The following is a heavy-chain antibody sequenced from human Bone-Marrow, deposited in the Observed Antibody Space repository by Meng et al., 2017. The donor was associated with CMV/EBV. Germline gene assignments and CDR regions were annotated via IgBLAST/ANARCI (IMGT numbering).Heavy chain of an antibody. V-gene: IGHV1-69*05. CDR2: IIHIFGTA. D-gene: IGHD2-2*01. CDR1: GGTFSSYA. Sequence: SVKVSCKASGGTFSSYAISWVRQAPGQGLEWMGGIIHIFGTANYAQKFQGRVTITTDESTSTAYMEMRSLRSDDTAVYYCARDLEYCNSTGCYEDWFDPWGQGTMVTVSS. J-gene: IGHJ5*02. CDR3: ARDLEYCNSTGCYEDWFDP.